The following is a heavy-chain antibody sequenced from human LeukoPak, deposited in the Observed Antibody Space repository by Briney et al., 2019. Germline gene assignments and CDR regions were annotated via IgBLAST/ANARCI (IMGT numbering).Heavy chain of an antibody. CDR3: ASLDGYNHVD. CDR2: IYHSGGT. Sequence: PSETLSLTCTVSGYSISSGYYWGWIRQPPGKGLEWVGSIYHSGGTYYNPSLKSRVTISVDTSKNQFSLKLSSVTAADTAVYYCASLDGYNHVDWGQGTLVTVSS. D-gene: IGHD5-24*01. CDR1: GYSISSGYY. V-gene: IGHV4-38-2*02. J-gene: IGHJ4*02.